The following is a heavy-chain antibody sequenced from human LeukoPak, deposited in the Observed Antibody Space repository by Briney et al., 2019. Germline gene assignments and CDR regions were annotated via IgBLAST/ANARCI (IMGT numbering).Heavy chain of an antibody. CDR1: GYTFTSYG. J-gene: IGHJ5*02. V-gene: IGHV1-18*01. CDR3: ARALVIAVLDWFDP. D-gene: IGHD3-22*01. Sequence: GASVKVSCKASGYTFTSYGISWVRQAPGQGLEWMGWISAYNGNTKYAQKLQGRVTMTTDTSTSTAYMELRSLRSDDTAVYYCARALVIAVLDWFDPWGQGTLVTVSS. CDR2: ISAYNGNT.